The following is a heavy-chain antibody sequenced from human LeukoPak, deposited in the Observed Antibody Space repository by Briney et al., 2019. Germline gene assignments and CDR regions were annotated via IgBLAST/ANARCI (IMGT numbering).Heavy chain of an antibody. V-gene: IGHV3-23*01. D-gene: IGHD5-24*01. Sequence: GGSLGLSCAASGFTFSSSAMSWVRQAPGKGLEWVSSISGSGSGRSTYYADSVKGRFTISRDNSKNTLYLQMNSLRAEDTAVYYCAKSGYNRFDYWGQGTLVTVSS. CDR2: ISGSGSGRST. CDR3: AKSGYNRFDY. J-gene: IGHJ4*02. CDR1: GFTFSSSA.